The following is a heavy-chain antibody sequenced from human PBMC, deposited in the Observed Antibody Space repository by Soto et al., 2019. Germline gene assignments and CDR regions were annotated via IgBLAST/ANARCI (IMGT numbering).Heavy chain of an antibody. Sequence: VQLVESGGGSRQPGGSLRLSCVASGYTFNSHEMNWVRQAPGKGLEWISSISGSGTTNYAESVKGRFTISRDNAHKSLFLEMKDLRVEDTAVYYCARGGIHWGQGTLVTVSS. D-gene: IGHD3-16*01. CDR2: ISGSGTT. V-gene: IGHV3-48*03. CDR3: ARGGIH. CDR1: GYTFNSHE. J-gene: IGHJ4*02.